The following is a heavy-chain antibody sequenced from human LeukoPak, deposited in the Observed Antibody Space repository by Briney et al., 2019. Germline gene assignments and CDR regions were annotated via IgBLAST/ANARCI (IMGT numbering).Heavy chain of an antibody. CDR1: GFTFSSYA. D-gene: IGHD3-10*01. V-gene: IGHV3-23*01. CDR3: AKTSPGNYYYDTGNYYEYYFDY. CDR2: ISGSGGST. Sequence: PGGSLRLSCAASGFTFSSYAVSGVRQAPGKGLEWVSAISGSGGSTYYPDSVKGRFTISRDNSKNTLYLQMTRPSAEDTGVYYYAKTSPGNYYYDTGNYYEYYFDYWGQGTLVTVSS. J-gene: IGHJ4*02.